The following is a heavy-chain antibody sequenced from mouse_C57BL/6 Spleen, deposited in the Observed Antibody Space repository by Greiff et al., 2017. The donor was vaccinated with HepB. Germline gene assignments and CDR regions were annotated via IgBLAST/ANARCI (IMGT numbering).Heavy chain of an antibody. CDR2: INPNNGGT. CDR1: GYTFTDYY. CDR3: ARRGYYGYGTIDY. V-gene: IGHV1-26*01. Sequence: EVQLQQSGPELVKPGASVKISCKASGYTFTDYYMNWVKQSHGKSLEWIGDINPNNGGTSYNQKFKGKATLTVDKSSSTASMELRSLTSEDSAVYYCARRGYYGYGTIDYWGQGTTLTVSS. D-gene: IGHD2-2*01. J-gene: IGHJ2*01.